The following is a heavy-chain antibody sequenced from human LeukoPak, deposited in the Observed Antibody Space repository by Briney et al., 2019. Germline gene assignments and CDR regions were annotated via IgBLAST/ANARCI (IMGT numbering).Heavy chain of an antibody. CDR3: ARGPRYIVVVPAAIQDYYYGMDV. V-gene: IGHV1-69*06. CDR1: GGTFSSYA. J-gene: IGHJ6*04. CDR2: IIPIFGTA. D-gene: IGHD2-2*02. Sequence: SVKVSCKASGGTFSSYAISWVRQAPGQGLEWMGGIIPIFGTANYAQKFQGRVTITADKSTSTAYMELSSLRSEDTAVYYCARGPRYIVVVPAAIQDYYYGMDVWGKGTMVTVSS.